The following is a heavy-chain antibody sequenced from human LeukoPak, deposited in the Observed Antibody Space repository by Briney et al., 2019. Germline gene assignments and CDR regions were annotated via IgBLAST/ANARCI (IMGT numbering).Heavy chain of an antibody. D-gene: IGHD3-22*01. CDR2: IYYSGST. J-gene: IGHJ4*02. CDR1: GGSINSYY. CDR3: ARGGGVTYYGSTGYLWYFDY. Sequence: SETLSLTCSVSGGSINSYYWSWIRQPPGKGLEWIGYIYYSGSTKFNPSLKSRVTISVDTSKNQFSLKLSSVTAADTAVYYCARGGGVTYYGSTGYLWYFDYWGQGTLVTVSS. V-gene: IGHV4-59*01.